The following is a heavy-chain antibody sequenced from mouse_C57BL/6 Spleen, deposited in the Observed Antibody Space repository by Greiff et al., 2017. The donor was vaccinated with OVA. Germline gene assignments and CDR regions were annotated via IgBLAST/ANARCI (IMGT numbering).Heavy chain of an antibody. Sequence: LVEPGAELVKPGASVKMSCKASGYTFTTYPIEWMKQNPGKSLEWIGNFHPYNDDNKYNEKLKCKATLTVEKSSSTVYLELSRLTSDDSSVYYCARRDANWEFAYWGQGTLVTVSA. CDR2: FHPYNDDN. CDR1: GYTFTTYP. J-gene: IGHJ3*01. V-gene: IGHV1-47*01. D-gene: IGHD4-1*01. CDR3: ARRDANWEFAY.